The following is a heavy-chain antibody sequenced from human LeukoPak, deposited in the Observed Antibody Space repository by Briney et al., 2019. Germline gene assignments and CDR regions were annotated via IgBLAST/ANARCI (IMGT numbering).Heavy chain of an antibody. Sequence: ASVKVSCKASGYTFTSYYMHWVRQAPGQGLEWMGIINPSGGSTSYAQKFQGRVTMTRDTSTSTVYMELSSLRSEDTAVYYCARDDGYYGSGSYSSFDYWGQGTLVTVSS. CDR1: GYTFTSYY. D-gene: IGHD3-10*01. CDR3: ARDDGYYGSGSYSSFDY. CDR2: INPSGGST. J-gene: IGHJ4*02. V-gene: IGHV1-46*01.